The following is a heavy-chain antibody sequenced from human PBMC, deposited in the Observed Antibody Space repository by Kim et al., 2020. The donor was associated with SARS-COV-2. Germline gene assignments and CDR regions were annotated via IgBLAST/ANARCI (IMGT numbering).Heavy chain of an antibody. D-gene: IGHD3-3*01. Sequence: ASVKVSCKASGYTFTSYYMHWVRQAPGQGLEWMGIINPSGGSTSYAQKFQGRVTMTRDTSTSTVYMELSSLRSEDTAVYYCARHLTPQRTYCDFWSGYSYNWFDPWGQGTLVTVSS. V-gene: IGHV1-46*01. CDR3: ARHLTPQRTYCDFWSGYSYNWFDP. CDR2: INPSGGST. J-gene: IGHJ5*02. CDR1: GYTFTSYY.